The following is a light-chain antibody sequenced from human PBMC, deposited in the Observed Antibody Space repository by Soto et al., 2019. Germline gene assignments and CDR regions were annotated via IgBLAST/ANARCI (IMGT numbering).Light chain of an antibody. J-gene: IGKJ4*01. V-gene: IGKV1-13*02. CDR3: QQFDSYPLT. Sequence: AIQLTQSPSSLSASVGDRVTITCRTSQAISSALVWYQQGPGKAPKLLIYDASTLEGGVPSRFSGSGYGTDFTLTITSLQPEDFATYYCQQFDSYPLTFGGGTKVEIK. CDR2: DAS. CDR1: QAISSA.